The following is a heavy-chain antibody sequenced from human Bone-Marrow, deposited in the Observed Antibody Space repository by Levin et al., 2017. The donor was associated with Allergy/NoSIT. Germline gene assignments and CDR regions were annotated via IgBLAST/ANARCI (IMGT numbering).Heavy chain of an antibody. CDR1: GFTFSSYS. Sequence: GESLKISCAASGFTFSSYSMNWVRQAPGKGLEWVSSISSSSSYIYYADSVKGRFTISRDNAKNSLYLQMNSLRAEDTAVYYCARDLVVVAAHGGYWGQGTLVTVSS. V-gene: IGHV3-21*01. D-gene: IGHD2-15*01. CDR3: ARDLVVVAAHGGY. CDR2: ISSSSSYI. J-gene: IGHJ4*02.